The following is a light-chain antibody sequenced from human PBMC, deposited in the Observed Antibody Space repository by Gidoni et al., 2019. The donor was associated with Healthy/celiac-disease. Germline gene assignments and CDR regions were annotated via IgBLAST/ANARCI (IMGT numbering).Light chain of an antibody. CDR3: QQRSNWPPLT. CDR1: QSVSSY. V-gene: IGKV3-11*01. CDR2: DAS. Sequence: EIVLTQSPATQSLSPGERATLSCRASQSVSSYLAWYQQKPVQAPRLLIYDASNRATGIPARFSGSVSGTDFTLTISSLEPEDFAVYYCQQRSNWPPLTFGGGTKVEIK. J-gene: IGKJ4*01.